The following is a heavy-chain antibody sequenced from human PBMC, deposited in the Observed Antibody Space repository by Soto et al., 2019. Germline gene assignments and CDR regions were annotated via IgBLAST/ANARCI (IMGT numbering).Heavy chain of an antibody. CDR2: INPSGGST. D-gene: IGHD3-3*01. J-gene: IGHJ3*02. CDR1: GYTFISYY. CDR3: ARDPTYYDFWSGSTAQDAFDI. V-gene: IGHV1-46*01. Sequence: ASVKVSCKASGYTFISYYMHWVRQAPGQGLEWMGIINPSGGSTSYAQKFQGRVTMTRDTSTSTVYMELSSLRSEDTAVYYCARDPTYYDFWSGSTAQDAFDIWGQGTMVTVSS.